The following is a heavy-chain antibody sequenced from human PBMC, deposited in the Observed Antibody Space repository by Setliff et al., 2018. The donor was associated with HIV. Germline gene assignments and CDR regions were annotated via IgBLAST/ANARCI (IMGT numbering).Heavy chain of an antibody. CDR3: ARAFSGYYFDY. V-gene: IGHV3-48*03. CDR2: ISSSGGTI. CDR1: GFTFSSYE. J-gene: IGHJ4*02. Sequence: GGSLRLSCVASGFTFSSYEMNWVRQAPGKGLEWVSYISSSGGTINYADSVKGRFTISRDNAKKSLYLQMNSLRADDTAVYYCARAFSGYYFDYWGQGTLVTVSS. D-gene: IGHD3-3*01.